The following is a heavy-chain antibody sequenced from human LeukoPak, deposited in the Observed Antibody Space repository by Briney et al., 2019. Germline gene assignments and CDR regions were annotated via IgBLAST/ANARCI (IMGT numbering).Heavy chain of an antibody. V-gene: IGHV1-2*02. CDR1: GYTFTGYY. D-gene: IGHD3-10*01. CDR3: ARDRIFGSGSYYSALDY. J-gene: IGHJ4*02. Sequence: ASVKVSCKASGYTFTGYYMHWVRQAPGQGLEWTGWINPNSGGTNYAQKFQGRVTMTRDTSISTAYMELSRLRSDDTAVYYCARDRIFGSGSYYSALDYWGQGTLVTVSS. CDR2: INPNSGGT.